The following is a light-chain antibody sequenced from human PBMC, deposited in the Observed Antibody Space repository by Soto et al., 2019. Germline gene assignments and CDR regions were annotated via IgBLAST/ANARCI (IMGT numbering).Light chain of an antibody. J-gene: IGKJ1*01. V-gene: IGKV1-27*01. CDR3: QKYNSAPRT. Sequence: DIPMTQSPSSLSASVGDRVTMTCRASQGIIDYLAWYQQKPGKAPKLLIYAASTLQSGVPSRFSGTGAGTDFTLTISSLQPEDVAAYYCQKYNSAPRTFGQGTKMEIK. CDR1: QGIIDY. CDR2: AAS.